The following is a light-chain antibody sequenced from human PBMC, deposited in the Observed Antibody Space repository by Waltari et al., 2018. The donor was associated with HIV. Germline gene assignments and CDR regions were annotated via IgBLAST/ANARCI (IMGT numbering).Light chain of an antibody. CDR2: EVL. J-gene: IGLJ2*01. Sequence: QSALTQPPSASGSPGQSVTISCTGTSSDIGDYDYASWYQHQPGEAPKLLIYEVLNRPSGVPHRFSGSKSGNTASLTVSGLQAEDEADYYCSSYGGNSNVIFGGGTKLTVL. CDR1: SSDIGDYDY. V-gene: IGLV2-8*01. CDR3: SSYGGNSNVI.